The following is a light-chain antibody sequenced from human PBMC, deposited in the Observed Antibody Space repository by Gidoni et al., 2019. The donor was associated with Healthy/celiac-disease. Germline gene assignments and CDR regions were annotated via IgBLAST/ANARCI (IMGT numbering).Light chain of an antibody. J-gene: IGLJ2*01. V-gene: IGLV3-1*01. Sequence: SYELTQPPSVSVSPGQTASITCPGDKLGDKYACWYQKKPGQSPVLVIYQDSKLPSGITERFSGSNSENTATLTISGTQAMDEADYYCQAWDSSSVVFGGGTKLTVL. CDR2: QDS. CDR3: QAWDSSSVV. CDR1: KLGDKY.